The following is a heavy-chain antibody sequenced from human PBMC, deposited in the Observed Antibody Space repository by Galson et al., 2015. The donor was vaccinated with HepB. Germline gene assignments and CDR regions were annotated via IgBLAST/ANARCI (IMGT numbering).Heavy chain of an antibody. V-gene: IGHV3-23*01. Sequence: SLRLSCAASGFTFSSYAMSWVRQAPGKGLEWVSAIVGGGVDTYHADSVKGRFTISRDNPKNTLYLQMNSLRAEDTAIYYCAKGDRGYCSGVRCYPFDYWGQGALVTVSS. CDR2: IVGGGVDT. CDR3: AKGDRGYCSGVRCYPFDY. D-gene: IGHD2-15*01. CDR1: GFTFSSYA. J-gene: IGHJ4*02.